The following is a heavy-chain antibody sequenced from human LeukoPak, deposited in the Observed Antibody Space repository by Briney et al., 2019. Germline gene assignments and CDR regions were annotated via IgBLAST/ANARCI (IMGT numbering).Heavy chain of an antibody. J-gene: IGHJ6*02. CDR1: GIPFSSFG. CDR2: IWYDGSNK. Sequence: PGGSLRLSCAAPGIPFSSFGMHWLRQAPGKGLEWVAFIWYDGSNKYYADSVKGRFTISRDNSKNTLYLQMNSLRAEDTALYYCARDSKVRNYYYGMDVWGQGTTVTVSS. V-gene: IGHV3-33*01. CDR3: ARDSKVRNYYYGMDV. D-gene: IGHD1-1*01.